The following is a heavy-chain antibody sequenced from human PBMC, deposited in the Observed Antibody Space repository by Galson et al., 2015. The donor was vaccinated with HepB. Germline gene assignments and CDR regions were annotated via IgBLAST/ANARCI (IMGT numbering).Heavy chain of an antibody. CDR1: GYTFTSYG. CDR3: AKYCSSTSCYRAFDI. Sequence: SVKVSCKASGYTFTSYGISWVRQAPGQGLEWMGWISAYNGNTNYAQKLQGRVTMTTDTSTSTAYMELRSLRSDDTAVYYCAKYCSSTSCYRAFDIWGQGTMVTVSS. V-gene: IGHV1-18*04. D-gene: IGHD2-2*01. J-gene: IGHJ3*02. CDR2: ISAYNGNT.